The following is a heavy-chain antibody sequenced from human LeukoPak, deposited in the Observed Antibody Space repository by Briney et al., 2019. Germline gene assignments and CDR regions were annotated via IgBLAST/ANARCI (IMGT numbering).Heavy chain of an antibody. J-gene: IGHJ5*02. CDR2: MNPNSGNT. Sequence: ASVKVSCKASGYTFTSYDINWVQQATGQGLEWMGWMNPNSGNTGYAQKFQGRVTMTRNTSISTAYMELSSLRSEDTAVYYCARGLVFSRSQFDPWGQGTLVTVSS. CDR3: ARGLVFSRSQFDP. D-gene: IGHD6-13*01. CDR1: GYTFTSYD. V-gene: IGHV1-8*01.